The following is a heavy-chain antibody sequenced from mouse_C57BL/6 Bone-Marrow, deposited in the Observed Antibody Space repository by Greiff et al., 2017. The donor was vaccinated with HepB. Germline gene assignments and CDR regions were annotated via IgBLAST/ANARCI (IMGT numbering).Heavy chain of an antibody. Sequence: QVQLQQSGPELVKPGASVKISCKASGYAFSSSWMNWVKQRPGKGLEWIGRIYPGDGDTNYNGKFKGKATLTADKSSSTAYMQLSSLTSEDSAVYYCARVGRGYFDYWGQGTTLTVSS. V-gene: IGHV1-82*01. J-gene: IGHJ2*01. CDR3: ARVGRGYFDY. CDR2: IYPGDGDT. CDR1: GYAFSSSW.